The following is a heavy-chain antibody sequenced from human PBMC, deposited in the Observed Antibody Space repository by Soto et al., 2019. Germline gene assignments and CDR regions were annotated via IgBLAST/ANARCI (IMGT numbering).Heavy chain of an antibody. Sequence: EVQLLESGGGLVQPGGSLRLSCAASGFTFSSYGMTWVRQAPGKGLEWVSFSSATGAGTCYADSVKGRFTISRDNSQNTLYLQMTSLRADDTAVYYCAKDRRAGGNYGFYSDFWGQGALVIVSS. CDR2: SSATGAGT. V-gene: IGHV3-23*01. CDR1: GFTFSSYG. CDR3: AKDRRAGGNYGFYSDF. D-gene: IGHD1-7*01. J-gene: IGHJ4*02.